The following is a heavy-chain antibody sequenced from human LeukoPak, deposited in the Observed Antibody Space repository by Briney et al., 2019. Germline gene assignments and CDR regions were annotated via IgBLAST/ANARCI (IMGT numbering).Heavy chain of an antibody. J-gene: IGHJ2*01. D-gene: IGHD2-15*01. Sequence: PGGSLRLSCAASGFTFSSYAIHWVRQAPGKGLEWVALTSSDGCNKKYADSVKGRFTISRDNSKNTLYLQMNSLRTEDTAVYYCARASTGAAVNWFFDLWGRGTLVTVSS. CDR1: GFTFSSYA. CDR3: ARASTGAAVNWFFDL. CDR2: TSSDGCNK. V-gene: IGHV3-30*04.